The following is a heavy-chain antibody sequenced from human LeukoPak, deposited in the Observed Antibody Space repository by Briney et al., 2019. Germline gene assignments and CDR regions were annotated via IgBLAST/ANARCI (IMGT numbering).Heavy chain of an antibody. D-gene: IGHD4-23*01. CDR3: ARAEPDYGGNYDY. CDR2: ISSNGGST. V-gene: IGHV3-64*01. J-gene: IGHJ4*02. Sequence: PGGSLRLSCAASGFTFSSYAMHWVRQAPGKGLEYVSAISSNGGSTYYANSVKGRFTIPRDNSKNTLYLQMGSLRAEDMAVYYCARAEPDYGGNYDYWGQGTLVTVSS. CDR1: GFTFSSYA.